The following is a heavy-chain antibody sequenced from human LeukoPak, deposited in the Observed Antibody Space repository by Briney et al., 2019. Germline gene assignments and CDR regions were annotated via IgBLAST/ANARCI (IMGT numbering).Heavy chain of an antibody. CDR3: ARDWNYGGTIDF. CDR1: GFTFSSYG. V-gene: IGHV3-30*02. CDR2: IRYDGSNK. J-gene: IGHJ4*02. Sequence: QSGGSLRLSCAASGFTFSSYGIHWVRQAPGKGLEWVAFIRYDGSNKYYTDSVKGRFTISRDNSKNSLYLQMSSLRAEDTAVYYCARDWNYGGTIDFWGQGTLVAVSS. D-gene: IGHD4-23*01.